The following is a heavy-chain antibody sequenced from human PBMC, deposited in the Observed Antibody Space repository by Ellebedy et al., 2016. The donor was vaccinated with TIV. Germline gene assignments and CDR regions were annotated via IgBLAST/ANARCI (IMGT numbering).Heavy chain of an antibody. V-gene: IGHV1-8*01. CDR2: MNPNSGNT. CDR3: ARGATYCGGDCYSYFDY. CDR1: GYTFTSYD. Sequence: AASVKVSCKASGYTFTSYDINWVRQATGQGLEWMGWMNPNSGNTGYAQKFQGRVTMTRNTSTSTAYMELSSLRSEDTAVYYCARGATYCGGDCYSYFDYWGQGTLVTVSS. D-gene: IGHD2-21*02. J-gene: IGHJ4*02.